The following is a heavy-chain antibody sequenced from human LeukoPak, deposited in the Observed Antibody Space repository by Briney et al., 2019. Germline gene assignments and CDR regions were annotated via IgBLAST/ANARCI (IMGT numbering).Heavy chain of an antibody. CDR3: ARERALGYYYDSS. D-gene: IGHD3-22*01. V-gene: IGHV3-21*01. CDR1: GFTFSSYS. Sequence: GGSLRLSCAASGFTFSSYSMNWVRQAPGKGLEWVSSISSSSSYICYADSVKGRFTISRDNAKNSPYLQMNSLRAEDTAVYYCARERALGYYYDSSWGQGTLVTVSS. J-gene: IGHJ4*02. CDR2: ISSSSSYI.